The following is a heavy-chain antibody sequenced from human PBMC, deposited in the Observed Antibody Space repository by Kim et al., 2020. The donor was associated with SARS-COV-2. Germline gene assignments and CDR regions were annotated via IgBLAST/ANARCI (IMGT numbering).Heavy chain of an antibody. CDR2: ISSSSSYI. CDR1: GFTFSSYS. CDR3: ARGEAYDILTGYYQNDAFDI. Sequence: GGSLRLSCAASGFTFSSYSMNWVRQAPGKGLEWVSSISSSSSYIYYADSVKGRFTISRDNAKNSLYLQMNSLRAEDTAVYYCARGEAYDILTGYYQNDAFDIWGQGTMVTVSS. D-gene: IGHD3-9*01. J-gene: IGHJ3*02. V-gene: IGHV3-21*01.